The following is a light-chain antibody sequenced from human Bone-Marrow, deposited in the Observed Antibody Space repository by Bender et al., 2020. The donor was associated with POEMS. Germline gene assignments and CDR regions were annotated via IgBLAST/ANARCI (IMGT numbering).Light chain of an antibody. Sequence: QSVLTQPPSASGTPGQRVTISCSGSSSNIGTNPVNWYQQLPGTAPKLMIYEGNKRPSGVPDRFSGSKSGTSASLAISGLQSEDEADYYCAAWEDSLNGWVFGGGTKLTVL. V-gene: IGLV1-44*01. J-gene: IGLJ3*02. CDR2: EGN. CDR3: AAWEDSLNGWV. CDR1: SSNIGTNP.